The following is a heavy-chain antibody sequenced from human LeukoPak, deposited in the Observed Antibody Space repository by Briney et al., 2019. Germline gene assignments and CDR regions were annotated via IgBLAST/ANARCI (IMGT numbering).Heavy chain of an antibody. CDR2: IKPDGNEK. CDR3: SGRDSGRSPRAY. Sequence: GGSLRLSCAAPGLTFTDFWMNWVRLAPGRGLEWLANIKPDGNEKHYVDSVKGRFAISRDNAKNEVYLERNSVRAEDTGVYYCSGRDSGRSPRAYWGQGTLVCVSS. J-gene: IGHJ4*02. CDR1: GLTFTDFW. D-gene: IGHD2-15*01. V-gene: IGHV3-7*01.